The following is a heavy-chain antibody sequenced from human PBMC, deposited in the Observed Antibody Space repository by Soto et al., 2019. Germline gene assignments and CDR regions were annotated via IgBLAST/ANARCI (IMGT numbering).Heavy chain of an antibody. Sequence: GGSLRLSCTASGFTFGDYAMSWFRQAPGKGLEWVGFIRSKAYGGTTEYAASVKGRFTISRDDSKSIAYLQMNSLKTEDTAVYYCTRDGVVPAAKPHYYYYYMDVWGKGTTVTVSS. CDR3: TRDGVVPAAKPHYYYYYMDV. CDR1: GFTFGDYA. J-gene: IGHJ6*03. CDR2: IRSKAYGGTT. V-gene: IGHV3-49*03. D-gene: IGHD2-2*01.